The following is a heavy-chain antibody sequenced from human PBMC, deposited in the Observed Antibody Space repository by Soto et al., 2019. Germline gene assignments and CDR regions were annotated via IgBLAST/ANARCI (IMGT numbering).Heavy chain of an antibody. J-gene: IGHJ6*02. Sequence: PSETLSLTCTVSGGSISRYYWSWIRKHPGKGLEWIGYMYNTGSTVYNPSFKSRVTISVDTSKNQFSLKLNSVTAADTAVYYCARDLWGYCGTDCYPLDVWGQGTTVTVSS. CDR3: ARDLWGYCGTDCYPLDV. V-gene: IGHV4-59*01. CDR1: GGSISRYY. CDR2: MYNTGST. D-gene: IGHD2-21*02.